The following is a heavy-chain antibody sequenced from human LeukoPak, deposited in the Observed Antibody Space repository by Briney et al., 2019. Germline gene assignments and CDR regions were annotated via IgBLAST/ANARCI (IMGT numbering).Heavy chain of an antibody. CDR1: GFTFSSLW. J-gene: IGHJ6*03. CDR3: RKDRRGQNQYHMDV. Sequence: GGSLRLSCAASGFTFSSLWMSWVRQAPGRGPEWGANINQDGGTTYYVASVKGRFTISRDNAKNSLSLQMSSLRAEDTAVYYCRKDRRGQNQYHMDVWGKGTTVTVSS. V-gene: IGHV3-7*01. CDR2: INQDGGTT. D-gene: IGHD3-10*01.